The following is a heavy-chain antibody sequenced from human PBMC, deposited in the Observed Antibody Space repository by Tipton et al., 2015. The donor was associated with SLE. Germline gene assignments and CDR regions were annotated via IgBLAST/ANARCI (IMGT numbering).Heavy chain of an antibody. CDR2: IYTNKRT. V-gene: IGHV4-4*08. CDR3: ARGSILTGQPKWFDP. J-gene: IGHJ5*02. D-gene: IGHD3-9*01. Sequence: TLSLTCTVSGDSITNYYWNWIRQSPGKGLEWIGYIYTNKRTNYHPSLKSRVIISADTSKNQFSLMVSSVTAADAAVYYCARGSILTGQPKWFDPWGQGILVTVSS. CDR1: GDSITNYY.